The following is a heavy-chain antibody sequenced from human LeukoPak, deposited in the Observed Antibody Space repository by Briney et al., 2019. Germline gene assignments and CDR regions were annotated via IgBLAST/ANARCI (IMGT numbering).Heavy chain of an antibody. J-gene: IGHJ4*02. CDR2: INHSGST. V-gene: IGHV4-34*01. D-gene: IGHD6-13*01. Sequence: SETLSLTCAVYGGSFSGYYWSWIRQPPGKGLEWIGEINHSGSTNYNPSLKSRVTISVDTSKNQFSLKLSSVTAADTAVYYCAREGRGRYSRYLVDYWGQGTLVTVSS. CDR1: GGSFSGYY. CDR3: AREGRGRYSRYLVDY.